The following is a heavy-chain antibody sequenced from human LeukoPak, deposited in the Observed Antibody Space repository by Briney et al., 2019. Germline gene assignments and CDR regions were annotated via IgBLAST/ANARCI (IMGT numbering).Heavy chain of an antibody. CDR3: ARDRLGYDILTGYSDYYAMDV. CDR1: GFSFRSYG. J-gene: IGHJ6*02. V-gene: IGHV3-33*01. D-gene: IGHD3-9*01. Sequence: GGSLRLSCAASGFSFRSYGMHWVRQAPGKGLEWEAVIWYDGSNKYYADSVKGRFTISRDSSKNTMYLQMNSLRAEDTAVYYCARDRLGYDILTGYSDYYAMDVWGQGTTVTVSS. CDR2: IWYDGSNK.